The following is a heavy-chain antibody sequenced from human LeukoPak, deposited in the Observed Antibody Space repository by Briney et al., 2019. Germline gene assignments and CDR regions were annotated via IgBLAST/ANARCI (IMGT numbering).Heavy chain of an antibody. D-gene: IGHD2-2*01. CDR2: IYSGGST. V-gene: IGHV3-53*01. J-gene: IGHJ3*02. CDR3: ARVGVVPAAIPDGFDI. Sequence: RGSLRLSCAASGFTVSSNYMSWVRQAPGQGLEWVSVIYSGGSTYYADSVKGRFTISRDNSKNTLYLQMNSLTAEDTAVYYCARVGVVPAAIPDGFDIWGQGTMVTVSS. CDR1: GFTVSSNY.